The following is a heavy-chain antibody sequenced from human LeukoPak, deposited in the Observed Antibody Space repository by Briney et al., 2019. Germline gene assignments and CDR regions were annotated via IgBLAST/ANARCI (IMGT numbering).Heavy chain of an antibody. J-gene: IGHJ4*02. CDR2: ISDDGSYK. CDR3: ASDAYMYGYFDY. Sequence: GGSLRLSCAASGFTFNSYGIHWVRQAPGKGLEWVAVISDDGSYKYYADSVKGRFTISRDNPKNMVYLQMNSHRVEDTAVYSCASDAYMYGYFDYCLEATLVTVSS. D-gene: IGHD2-21*01. CDR1: GFTFNSYG. V-gene: IGHV3-30*03.